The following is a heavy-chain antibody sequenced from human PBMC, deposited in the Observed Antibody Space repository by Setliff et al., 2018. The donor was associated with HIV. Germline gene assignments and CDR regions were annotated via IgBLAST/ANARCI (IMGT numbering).Heavy chain of an antibody. Sequence: GASVKVSCKASGGTFSSYAISWVRQAPGQGLEWMGGIIPIFGTANYAQKFQGRVTITADESTSTAYMELSSPRSEDTAVYYCARDPGGYDSSGFDAFDIWGQGTMVTVSS. J-gene: IGHJ3*02. V-gene: IGHV1-69*13. CDR1: GGTFSSYA. D-gene: IGHD3-22*01. CDR3: ARDPGGYDSSGFDAFDI. CDR2: IIPIFGTA.